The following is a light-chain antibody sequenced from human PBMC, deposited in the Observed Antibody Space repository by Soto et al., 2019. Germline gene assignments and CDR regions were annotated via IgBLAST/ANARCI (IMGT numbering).Light chain of an antibody. Sequence: QSVLTQPPSVSAAPGQKVTISCSGSSSNIGNNYVSWYQQLPGTAPKLLIYDNNKRPSGIPDRFSGSKSGTSATLGITGLQTGDEADYYCGTCDSSLSAGWVFGGGTKLTVL. CDR1: SSNIGNNY. J-gene: IGLJ3*02. CDR3: GTCDSSLSAGWV. V-gene: IGLV1-51*01. CDR2: DNN.